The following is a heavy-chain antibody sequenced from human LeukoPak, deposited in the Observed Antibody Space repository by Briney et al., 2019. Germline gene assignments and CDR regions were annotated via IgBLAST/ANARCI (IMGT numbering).Heavy chain of an antibody. Sequence: SETLSLTCTVSGGSISSGSYYWSWIRQPAGKGLEWIGRIYTSGSTNYNPSLKSRVTISVDTSKNQFSLKLSSVTAADTAVHYCARGRPGYRRPFDYWGQGTLVTVSS. CDR2: IYTSGST. CDR1: GGSISSGSYY. J-gene: IGHJ4*02. CDR3: ARGRPGYRRPFDY. V-gene: IGHV4-61*02. D-gene: IGHD3-16*02.